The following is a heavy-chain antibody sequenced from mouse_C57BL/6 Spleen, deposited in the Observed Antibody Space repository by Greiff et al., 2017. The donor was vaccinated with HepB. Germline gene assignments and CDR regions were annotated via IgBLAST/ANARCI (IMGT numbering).Heavy chain of an antibody. CDR2: IHPSDSDT. CDR3: VYSDYDEAWFAY. D-gene: IGHD2-4*01. J-gene: IGHJ3*01. CDR1: GYTFTSYW. Sequence: VQLQQPGAELVKPGASVKVSCKASGYTFTSYWMHWVKQRPGQGLEWIGRIHPSDSDTNYNQKFKGKATLTVDKSSSTAYMQLSSLPSEDSAVYYCVYSDYDEAWFAYWGQGTLVTVSA. V-gene: IGHV1-74*01.